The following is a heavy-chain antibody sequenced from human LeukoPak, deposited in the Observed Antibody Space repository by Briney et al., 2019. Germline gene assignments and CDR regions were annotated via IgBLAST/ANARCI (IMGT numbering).Heavy chain of an antibody. Sequence: GGSLRLSCAASGFTFSSYWMSWVRQAPGKGLEWVANIKQDGSEKHYVDSVKGRFTISRDNAENSVYLQMNSLRAEDTAVYYCAKVVTRQDHYGMDVWGQGTTVTVSS. J-gene: IGHJ6*02. CDR3: AKVVTRQDHYGMDV. CDR1: GFTFSSYW. D-gene: IGHD4-11*01. V-gene: IGHV3-7*01. CDR2: IKQDGSEK.